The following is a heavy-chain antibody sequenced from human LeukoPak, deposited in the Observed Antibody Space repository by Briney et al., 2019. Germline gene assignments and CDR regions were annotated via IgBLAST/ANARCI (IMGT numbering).Heavy chain of an antibody. CDR3: AKLGRNYFDY. D-gene: IGHD3-10*01. J-gene: IGHJ4*02. CDR2: IKEDGSEK. CDR1: GFTFSSYW. Sequence: GGSLRLSCAASGFTFSSYWMSWVRQAPGKGLEWVANIKEDGSEKYYVDSVRGRFTISRDNAKNSLYLQMNSLRAEDTAVYYCAKLGRNYFDYWGQGTLVTVSS. V-gene: IGHV3-7*01.